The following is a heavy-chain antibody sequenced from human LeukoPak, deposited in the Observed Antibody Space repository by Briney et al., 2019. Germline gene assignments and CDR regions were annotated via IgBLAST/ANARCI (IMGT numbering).Heavy chain of an antibody. CDR3: ARVGTYYYDSSGYSDY. V-gene: IGHV1-18*01. CDR2: ISAYNGNT. Sequence: GASVKVSCKASGYTITSYGISWVRQAPGQGHEWMGWISAYNGNTNYAQKLQGRVTMTTDTSTSTAYKELRSLRSDDTAVYYCARVGTYYYDSSGYSDYWGQGTLVTVSS. J-gene: IGHJ4*02. CDR1: GYTITSYG. D-gene: IGHD3-22*01.